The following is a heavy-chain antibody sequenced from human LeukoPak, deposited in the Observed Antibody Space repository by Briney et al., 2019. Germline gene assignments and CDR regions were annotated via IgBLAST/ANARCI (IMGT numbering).Heavy chain of an antibody. CDR2: ISSSSSTI. CDR3: ARGWGTDYYYYYGMDV. J-gene: IGHJ6*02. V-gene: IGHV3-48*01. CDR1: GFTFSSHS. Sequence: GGSLRLSCAASGFTFSSHSMNWVRQAPGKGLEWVSYISSSSSTIYYADSVKGRFTISRDNAKNSLYLQMNSLRAEDTAVYYCARGWGTDYYYYYGMDVWGQGTTVTVSS. D-gene: IGHD2-8*02.